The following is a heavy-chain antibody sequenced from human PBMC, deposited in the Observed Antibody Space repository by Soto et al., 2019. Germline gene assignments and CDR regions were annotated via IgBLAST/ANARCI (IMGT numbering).Heavy chain of an antibody. CDR3: ERGTLGIVVVTSGP. J-gene: IGHJ5*02. CDR2: IIPIFGTA. Sequence: SVKVSCKASGGTFSSYAISWVRQAPGQGLEWMGGIIPIFGTANYAQKFQGRVTITADESTSTAYMELSSLRSEDTAVYYCERGTLGIVVVTSGPWGKGTLVTASS. V-gene: IGHV1-69*13. D-gene: IGHD2-15*01. CDR1: GGTFSSYA.